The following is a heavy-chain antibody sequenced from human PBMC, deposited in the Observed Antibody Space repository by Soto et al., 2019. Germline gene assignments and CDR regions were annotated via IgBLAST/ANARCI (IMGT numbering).Heavy chain of an antibody. J-gene: IGHJ4*02. CDR3: TTERTTVYFDY. CDR1: GFTFSRYG. V-gene: IGHV3-15*01. D-gene: IGHD4-4*01. Sequence: GGSLRLSCAASGFTFSRYGMHWVRQAPGKGLEWVGRIKSKTDGETTDYAAPVKGRFIISRDDLTNTVYLQMNSLKTEDTAVYYCTTERTTVYFDYWGQGALVTVSS. CDR2: IKSKTDGETT.